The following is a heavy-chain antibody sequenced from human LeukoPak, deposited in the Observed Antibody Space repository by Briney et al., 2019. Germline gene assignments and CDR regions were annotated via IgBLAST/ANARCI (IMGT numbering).Heavy chain of an antibody. CDR1: GYTFTNFG. V-gene: IGHV1-18*04. CDR3: ARGDSGSSP. J-gene: IGHJ5*02. Sequence: ASVKVSCKASGYTFTNFGISWVRQAPGQRPEWMGWISTYNGNTNYAQNLQDRVTLTTDTSTTTAYMELRSLRSDDTAVYYCARGDSGSSPWGQGTLVTVSS. CDR2: ISTYNGNT. D-gene: IGHD1-26*01.